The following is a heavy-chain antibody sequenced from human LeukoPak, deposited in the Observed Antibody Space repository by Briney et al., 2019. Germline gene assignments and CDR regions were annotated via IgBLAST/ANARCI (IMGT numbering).Heavy chain of an antibody. Sequence: GGSLRLSCAASGFTFSSYWMLWVRQAPGKGLEWVASIKQDGSEKYYVGSMKGRFTISRDSAKNSLYLQMNSLRAEDTAVYYCARERWDYSIDYWGQGTLVTVSS. J-gene: IGHJ4*02. CDR1: GFTFSSYW. CDR3: ARERWDYSIDY. D-gene: IGHD4-11*01. V-gene: IGHV3-7*01. CDR2: IKQDGSEK.